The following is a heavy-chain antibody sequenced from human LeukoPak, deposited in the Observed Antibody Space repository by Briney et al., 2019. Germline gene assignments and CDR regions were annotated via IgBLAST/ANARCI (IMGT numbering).Heavy chain of an antibody. D-gene: IGHD6-19*01. CDR3: AQGCISGWYPY. CDR2: ISLNGETT. V-gene: IGHV3-23*01. J-gene: IGHJ4*02. CDR1: GFSVSSFG. Sequence: GGSLRLSCAVSGFSVSSFGMSWVRQPPGKGLEWISAISLNGETTWYADFLRGRLTISEDNSKNTLHLQLNSLIAEDPAVYYCAQGCISGWYPYWGQGSLVSVSS.